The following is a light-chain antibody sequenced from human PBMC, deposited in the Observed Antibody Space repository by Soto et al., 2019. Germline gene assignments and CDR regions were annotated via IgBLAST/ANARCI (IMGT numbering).Light chain of an antibody. CDR3: CSYVGGYSYV. J-gene: IGLJ1*01. V-gene: IGLV2-11*01. CDR2: EVS. Sequence: QSALAQPRSVSGSPGQSVTVSCIGTSSDVGDYNSVSWYQQHPGKAPKLMIYEVSKRPSGVPDRFSGSKSGNTASLTISGLQAEDEADYYCCSYVGGYSYVFGIGTKVTVL. CDR1: SSDVGDYNS.